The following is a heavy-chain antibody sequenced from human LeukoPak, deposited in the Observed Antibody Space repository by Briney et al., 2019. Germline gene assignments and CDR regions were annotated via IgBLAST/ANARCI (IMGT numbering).Heavy chain of an antibody. J-gene: IGHJ5*01. CDR2: INPKRGGT. D-gene: IGHD3-10*01. CDR1: GYTFVDHY. V-gene: IGHV1-2*02. CDR3: AGEVKVPGELLGGFDS. Sequence: ASVNVSCKASGYTFVDHYIHWVRQAPGQGLEWVGWINPKRGGTTYAEKFEGRVTMTSDTAISTVYMELTSLRSDDTAFYYCAGEVKVPGELLGGFDSWGQGSLVTVSS.